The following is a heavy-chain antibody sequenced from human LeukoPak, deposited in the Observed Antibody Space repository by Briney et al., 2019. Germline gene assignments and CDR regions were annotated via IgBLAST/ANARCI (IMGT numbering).Heavy chain of an antibody. V-gene: IGHV5-51*01. D-gene: IGHD6-13*01. CDR1: GYSFANYW. CDR2: IYPGDSDI. J-gene: IGHJ3*01. Sequence: GESLKISCKGPGYSFANYWLGWVRQMPGKGLEWLGIIYPGDSDIRYSPSFQGQVTISADKSISTAYLQWSSLKASDTAMYYCALTYGYDSSWHAFDFWGQGTLVTVSS. CDR3: ALTYGYDSSWHAFDF.